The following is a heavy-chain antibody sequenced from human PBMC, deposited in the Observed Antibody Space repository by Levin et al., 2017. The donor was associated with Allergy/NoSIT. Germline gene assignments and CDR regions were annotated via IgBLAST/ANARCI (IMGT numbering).Heavy chain of an antibody. Sequence: HGESLKISCAASGFTFSRYWMHWVRQAPGKGLVWVSRINTDDSRTSTSYADFVKGRFTISRDNAKKMVYMQMNSLRAEDTAVYDCARGRGPYDGDFDYWGQGNLVTVSS. CDR1: GFTFSRYW. V-gene: IGHV3-74*01. CDR3: ARGRGPYDGDFDY. J-gene: IGHJ4*02. D-gene: IGHD3-3*01. CDR2: INTDDSRTST.